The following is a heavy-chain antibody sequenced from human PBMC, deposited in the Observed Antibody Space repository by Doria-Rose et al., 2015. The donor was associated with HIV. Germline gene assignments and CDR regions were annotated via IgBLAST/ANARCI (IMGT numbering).Heavy chain of an antibody. CDR2: IFSYDER. V-gene: IGHV2-26*01. CDR1: GVSLSSPGMG. J-gene: IGHJ4*02. Sequence: QESGPVLVKPTETLTLTCTVSGVSLSSPGMGVSWIRQPPGKALEWLANIFSYDERSYNTSMKSILTISRGTSKSQVVLTMTDMDPVDTATYYCARIKSSRWYHKFYFDFWGQGTLVIVSA. D-gene: IGHD6-13*01. CDR3: ARIKSSRWYHKFYFDF.